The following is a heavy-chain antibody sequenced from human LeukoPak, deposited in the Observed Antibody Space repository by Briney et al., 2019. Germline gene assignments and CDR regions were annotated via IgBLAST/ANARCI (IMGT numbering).Heavy chain of an antibody. J-gene: IGHJ4*01. Sequence: PSETLSLTCTVSGVSITTYYWSWIRQPPGQGLEWIGFGSNSGNTNYNPSLKSRVTISVDTSKSQFSLKLTSVTAADTAMYYCAGGPNYHNFDFWGLGALVTVSS. CDR2: GSNSGNT. V-gene: IGHV4-59*01. CDR1: GVSITTYY. D-gene: IGHD1-7*01. CDR3: AGGPNYHNFDF.